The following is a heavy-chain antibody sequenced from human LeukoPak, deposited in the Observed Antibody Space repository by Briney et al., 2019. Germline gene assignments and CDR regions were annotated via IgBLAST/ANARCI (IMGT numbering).Heavy chain of an antibody. Sequence: GGSLRLSCAASGFTFSSYSMNWVRQAPGKGLEWVSSIGSSSSYIYYADSVKGRFTISRDNAKNSLYLQMNSLRAEDTAAYYCARDAAARDYGDYEVTFFDYWGQGTLVTVSS. V-gene: IGHV3-21*01. J-gene: IGHJ4*02. CDR1: GFTFSSYS. D-gene: IGHD4-17*01. CDR3: ARDAAARDYGDYEVTFFDY. CDR2: IGSSSSYI.